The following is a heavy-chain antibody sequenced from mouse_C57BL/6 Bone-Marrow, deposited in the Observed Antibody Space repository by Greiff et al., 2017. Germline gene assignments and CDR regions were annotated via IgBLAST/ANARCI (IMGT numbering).Heavy chain of an antibody. V-gene: IGHV5-6*01. D-gene: IGHD1-1*01. J-gene: IGHJ2*01. Sequence: EVNVVESGGDLVKPGGSLKLSCAASGFTFSSYGMSWVRQTPDKRLEWVATISSGGSYTYYPDSVKGRFTISRDNAKNTLYLQMSSLKSEDTAMYYCARVGGFDYWGQGTTLTVSS. CDR3: ARVGGFDY. CDR2: ISSGGSYT. CDR1: GFTFSSYG.